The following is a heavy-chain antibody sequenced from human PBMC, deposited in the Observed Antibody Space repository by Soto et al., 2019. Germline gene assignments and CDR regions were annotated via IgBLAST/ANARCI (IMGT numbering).Heavy chain of an antibody. J-gene: IGHJ4*02. CDR1: GDSINSDN. D-gene: IGHD4-17*01. CDR2: VTSSGPT. CDR3: AGRNGDYPRIYYFDY. V-gene: IGHV4-59*01. Sequence: PSEALSLNCSVSGDSINSDNWSWIRQSPGKGLEWIGHVTSSGPTYISPSLKGRVTISVDTSKNQFFLSLSSVTAADTAIYYCAGRNGDYPRIYYFDYWGQGTLVTVSS.